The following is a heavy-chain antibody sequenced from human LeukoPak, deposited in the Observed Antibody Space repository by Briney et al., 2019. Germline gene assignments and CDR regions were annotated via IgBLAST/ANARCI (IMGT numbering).Heavy chain of an antibody. D-gene: IGHD3-10*01. Sequence: AGSLRLSCAASGFTFSSYAMIWVRQAPGKGLEWVSLISDSGTSTYYPDSVKGRFTISRDNSKNTVYLQMNSLRAEDTAVYYCAKGVSGYGSGRPFDYWGQGTLVTVSS. V-gene: IGHV3-23*01. CDR1: GFTFSSYA. CDR3: AKGVSGYGSGRPFDY. J-gene: IGHJ4*02. CDR2: ISDSGTST.